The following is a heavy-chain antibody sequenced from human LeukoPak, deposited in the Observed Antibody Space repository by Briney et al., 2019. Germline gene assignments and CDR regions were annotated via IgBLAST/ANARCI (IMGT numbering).Heavy chain of an antibody. CDR2: IYYSGST. V-gene: IGHV4-59*01. D-gene: IGHD5-24*01. J-gene: IGHJ4*02. Sequence: SETLSLTCTVSGGSISSYYWSWIRQPPGKGPEWIGYIYYSGSTDYNPSLKSRVTISVDTSENQFSLKLSSVTAADTAVYYCARVPLEVEMATDGYFDYWGQGTLVTVSS. CDR3: ARVPLEVEMATDGYFDY. CDR1: GGSISSYY.